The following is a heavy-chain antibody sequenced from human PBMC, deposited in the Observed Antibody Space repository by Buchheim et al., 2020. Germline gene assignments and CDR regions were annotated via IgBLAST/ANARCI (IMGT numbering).Heavy chain of an antibody. J-gene: IGHJ5*02. CDR3: ARGDYYDSSGYYPNWFDP. Sequence: QVQLQESGPGLVKPSQTLSLTCTVSGGSISSGSYYWSWIRQPAGKGLEWIGRIYTSGSTNYNPSFKSRVTLSVDTSKKQFSLKLSSVTAADTAVYYCARGDYYDSSGYYPNWFDPWGQGTL. D-gene: IGHD3-22*01. V-gene: IGHV4-61*02. CDR2: IYTSGST. CDR1: GGSISSGSYY.